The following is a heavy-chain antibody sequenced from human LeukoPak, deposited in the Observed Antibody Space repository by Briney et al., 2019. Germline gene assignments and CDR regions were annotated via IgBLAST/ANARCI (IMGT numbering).Heavy chain of an antibody. CDR2: IYSGGST. Sequence: GGSLRLSCAASGFTVSSNYMSWVRQAPGKGLEWVSVIYSGGSTYYADSVKGRFTISRDNSKNTLYLQMNSLRTEDTAVYYCAKAKGYCSGVSCYSTNYYYGMDVWGQGTTVTVSS. CDR3: AKAKGYCSGVSCYSTNYYYGMDV. D-gene: IGHD2-15*01. V-gene: IGHV3-53*05. J-gene: IGHJ6*02. CDR1: GFTVSSNY.